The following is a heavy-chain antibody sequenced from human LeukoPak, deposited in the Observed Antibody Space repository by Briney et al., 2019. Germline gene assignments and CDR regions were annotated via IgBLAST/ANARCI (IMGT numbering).Heavy chain of an antibody. CDR1: GFTVSSNY. CDR3: AKTAPDSSSWYWGDYFDY. J-gene: IGHJ4*02. Sequence: GGSLRLSCAASGFTVSSNYMSWVRQAPGKGLEWVSVIYSGGSTYYADSVKGRFTISRDNSKNTLYLQMNSLRAEDTAVYYCAKTAPDSSSWYWGDYFDYWGQGTLVTVSS. CDR2: IYSGGST. D-gene: IGHD6-13*01. V-gene: IGHV3-53*01.